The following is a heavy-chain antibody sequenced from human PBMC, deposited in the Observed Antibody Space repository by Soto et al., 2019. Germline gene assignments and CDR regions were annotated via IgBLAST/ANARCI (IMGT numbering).Heavy chain of an antibody. D-gene: IGHD3-10*01. V-gene: IGHV1-2*04. J-gene: IGHJ4*02. CDR3: TRGAYYGSGTYPAYYFNS. CDR2: INPNSVGT. CDR1: GYTLTDYY. Sequence: ASVKVSCKASGYTLTDYYIHWVRQAPGQGLEWMGWINPNSVGTNFAQKFRGWVTMTRDTSISTAYMELTSLKSDDTAVYYCTRGAYYGSGTYPAYYFNSWGQGTLVTVAS.